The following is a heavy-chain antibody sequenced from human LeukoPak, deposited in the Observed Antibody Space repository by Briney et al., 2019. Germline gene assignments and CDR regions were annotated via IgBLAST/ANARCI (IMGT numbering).Heavy chain of an antibody. CDR2: IYTSGST. V-gene: IGHV4-4*07. J-gene: IGHJ6*03. Sequence: SETLSLTCTVSGGSISSYYWSWIRQPAGKGLEWIGRIYTSGSTNYNPSLKSRVTTSVDTSKNQFSLELSSVTAADTAVYYCARSGISYDILTGYYPNNYMDVWGKGTTVTVSS. CDR3: ARSGISYDILTGYYPNNYMDV. D-gene: IGHD3-9*01. CDR1: GGSISSYY.